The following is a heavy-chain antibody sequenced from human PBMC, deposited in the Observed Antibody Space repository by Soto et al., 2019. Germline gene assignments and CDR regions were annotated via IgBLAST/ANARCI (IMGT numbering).Heavy chain of an antibody. V-gene: IGHV1-8*01. D-gene: IGHD1-26*01. J-gene: IGHJ6*02. CDR1: GYTFTSYD. CDR3: ARVGVGTTFAYYYGMDV. Sequence: ASVKVSCKAAGYTFTSYDINWVRQATGQDFEWMGWMNPNSGNTAYAQKFQGRVTMTRDTSKSTAYMELRSLRSDDTAVYYCARVGVGTTFAYYYGMDVWGQGTTVTVSS. CDR2: MNPNSGNT.